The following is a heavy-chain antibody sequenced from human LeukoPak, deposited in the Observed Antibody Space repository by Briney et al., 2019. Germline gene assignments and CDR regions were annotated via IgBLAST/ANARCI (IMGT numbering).Heavy chain of an antibody. CDR3: AREPPYYYVSSGYYPDDY. CDR2: ISAYNGNT. J-gene: IGHJ4*02. Sequence: GASVKVSCKASGYTFTSYGISWVRQAPGQGLEWMGWISAYNGNTNYAQKLQGRVTMTTDTSTSTAYMELRSLRSDDTAVYYCAREPPYYYVSSGYYPDDYWGQGTLVTVSS. CDR1: GYTFTSYG. V-gene: IGHV1-18*01. D-gene: IGHD3-22*01.